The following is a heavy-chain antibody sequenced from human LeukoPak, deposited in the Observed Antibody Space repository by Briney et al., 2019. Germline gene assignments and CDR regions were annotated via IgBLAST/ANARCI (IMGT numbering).Heavy chain of an antibody. CDR1: GFTFSSYE. CDR2: ISSSGNTI. V-gene: IGHV3-48*03. CDR3: ARGGYSYGLSFCAY. D-gene: IGHD5-18*01. J-gene: IGHJ4*02. Sequence: TWGSLRLSCATSGFTFSSYEMNWVRQAPGKGLEWVSYISSSGNTIYYPDSVKGRFTISRDNAKNSLYLQMNSLRAEDTAVYYCARGGYSYGLSFCAYWGQGTLVTVSS.